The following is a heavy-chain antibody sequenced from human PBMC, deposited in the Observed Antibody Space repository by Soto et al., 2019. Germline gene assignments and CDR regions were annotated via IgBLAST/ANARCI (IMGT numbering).Heavy chain of an antibody. V-gene: IGHV3-33*01. CDR1: GFTFSNYA. CDR2: LWSDGGNK. Sequence: QVQLVESGGGVVQPGRSLRLSCVASGFTFSNYAMHLVRQAPGKGLEWMAMLWSDGGNKYYVDSVRGRFTISRDNSKNTLYLQMNSLSAEDTSIYYCAREKFGDDFDYWGQGTLLTVSS. CDR3: AREKFGDDFDY. J-gene: IGHJ4*02. D-gene: IGHD2-21*02.